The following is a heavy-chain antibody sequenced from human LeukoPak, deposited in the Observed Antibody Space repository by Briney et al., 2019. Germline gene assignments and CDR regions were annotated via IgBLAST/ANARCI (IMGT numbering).Heavy chain of an antibody. D-gene: IGHD3-22*01. V-gene: IGHV1-2*02. CDR2: INPNSDVT. CDR1: GYTFTGYY. Sequence: ASVKVSCKASGYTFTGYYMHWVRQAPGQGLEWMGWINPNSDVTNYAQKFQGRVTTTRDTSISTAYMELSSLRSDDTAVYYCAREYYYESSDYYVVLSGAFDIWGQGTMVTVSS. CDR3: AREYYYESSDYYVVLSGAFDI. J-gene: IGHJ3*02.